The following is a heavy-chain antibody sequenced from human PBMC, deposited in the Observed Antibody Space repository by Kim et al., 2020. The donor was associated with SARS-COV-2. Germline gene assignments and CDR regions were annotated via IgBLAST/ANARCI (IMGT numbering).Heavy chain of an antibody. CDR1: GFTFSSYG. D-gene: IGHD3-16*02. CDR2: ISYDGSNK. Sequence: GGSLRLSCAASGFTFSSYGMHWVRQAPGKGLEWVAVISYDGSNKYYADSVKGRFTISRDNSKNTLYLQMNSLRAEDTAVYYCAKGDYVWGSYRESGEPIDYWGQGTLVTVSS. J-gene: IGHJ4*02. CDR3: AKGDYVWGSYRESGEPIDY. V-gene: IGHV3-30*18.